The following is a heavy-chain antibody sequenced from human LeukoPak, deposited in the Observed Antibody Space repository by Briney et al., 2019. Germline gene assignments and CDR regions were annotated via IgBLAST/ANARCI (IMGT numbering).Heavy chain of an antibody. CDR2: IYYSGST. J-gene: IGHJ4*02. CDR3: ARLALGYFDY. Sequence: SETLSLTCTVSGGSISSYYWSWIRQPPGKGLEWIGYIYYSGSTNYNPSLKSRVTISVDTSKNQFSLKLSSVTPADTAVYYCARLALGYFDYWGQRTLGTVSS. CDR1: GGSISSYY. V-gene: IGHV4-59*01. D-gene: IGHD3-16*01.